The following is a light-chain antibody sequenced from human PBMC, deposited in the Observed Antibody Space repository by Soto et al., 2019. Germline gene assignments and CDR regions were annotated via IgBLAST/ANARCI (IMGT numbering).Light chain of an antibody. CDR2: LNSDGSH. V-gene: IGLV4-69*01. CDR1: SGHSTYA. Sequence: QPVLTQSPSASASLGASVKLTCTLSSGHSTYAIAWLQQQPEKGPRNLMKLNSDGSHLKGDGIPDRFSGSSSGTERYLTISSLQSEDEADYYCQTWGTGFQAFGGGTKLTVL. CDR3: QTWGTGFQA. J-gene: IGLJ3*02.